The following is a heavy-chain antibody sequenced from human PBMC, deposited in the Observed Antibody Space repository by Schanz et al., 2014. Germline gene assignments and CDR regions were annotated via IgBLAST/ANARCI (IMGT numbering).Heavy chain of an antibody. CDR1: GFPFSDYF. CDR2: LWHDGSKK. Sequence: QVQLVDSGGGLVKPGGSLRLSCTASGFPFSDYFMAWIRQPPGRGLEWVAILWHDGSKKYYADSVKGRFTVSRDNSKNTLYLQLNSLRAEDTAVYYCARGGPAYYFDDWGQGTLVTVSS. CDR3: ARGGPAYYFDD. J-gene: IGHJ4*02. V-gene: IGHV3-33*08.